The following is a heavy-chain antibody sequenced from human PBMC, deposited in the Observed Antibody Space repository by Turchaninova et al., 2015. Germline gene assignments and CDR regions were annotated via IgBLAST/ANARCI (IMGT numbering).Heavy chain of an antibody. D-gene: IGHD1-26*01. V-gene: IGHV3-15*01. J-gene: IGHJ4*02. Sequence: EVQLVESGGGLVKPGGSLSLSCAASGFTFSNAWMSWVRQAPGRGLEWVGRIKSKPDGGTTWYAAPVKGRIPISRDASKNTLYLQMNSLKTEDTAFYYCTTGRVGATISYWGQGTLVTVSS. CDR2: IKSKPDGGTT. CDR1: GFTFSNAW. CDR3: TTGRVGATISY.